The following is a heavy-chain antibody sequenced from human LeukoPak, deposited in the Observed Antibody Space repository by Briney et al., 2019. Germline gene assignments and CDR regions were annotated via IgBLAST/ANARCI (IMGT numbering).Heavy chain of an antibody. Sequence: GASVKVSCKASGYTFTGYYMHWVRQAPGQRLEWMGWINPNSGGTNYAQKFQGRVTMTRDTSISTAYMELSRLRSDDTAVYYCASSVSYCSSTSCRPGDAFDIWGQGTMATVSS. D-gene: IGHD2-2*01. J-gene: IGHJ3*02. CDR2: INPNSGGT. V-gene: IGHV1-2*02. CDR1: GYTFTGYY. CDR3: ASSVSYCSSTSCRPGDAFDI.